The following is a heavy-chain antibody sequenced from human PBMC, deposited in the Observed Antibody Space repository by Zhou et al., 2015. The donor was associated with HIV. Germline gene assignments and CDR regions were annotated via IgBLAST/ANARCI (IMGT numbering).Heavy chain of an antibody. D-gene: IGHD4-17*01. CDR2: IIPILGIA. Sequence: QVQLVQSGAEVKKPGSSVKVSCKASGGTFSSYTISWVRQAPGQGLEWMGRIIPILGIANYAQKFQGRVTITADKSTSTAYMELSSLRSEDTAVYYCAGSTTVTTLGGCYDYWGQGTLVTVSS. CDR1: GGTFSSYT. CDR3: AGSTTVTTLGGCYDY. V-gene: IGHV1-69*09. J-gene: IGHJ4*02.